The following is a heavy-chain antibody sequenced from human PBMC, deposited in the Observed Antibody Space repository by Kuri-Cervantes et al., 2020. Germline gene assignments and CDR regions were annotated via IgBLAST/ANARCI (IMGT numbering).Heavy chain of an antibody. D-gene: IGHD1-26*01. V-gene: IGHV1-18*01. CDR1: GYTFTSYG. Sequence: VKVSCKASGYTFTSYGISWVRQAPGQGLEWMGWISAYNGNTNYAQKLQGRVTMTTDTSTSTAYMELRSLRSDDTAVYYCARETPHSGSYLSYYYGMDVWGQGTTVTVSS. J-gene: IGHJ6*02. CDR3: ARETPHSGSYLSYYYGMDV. CDR2: ISAYNGNT.